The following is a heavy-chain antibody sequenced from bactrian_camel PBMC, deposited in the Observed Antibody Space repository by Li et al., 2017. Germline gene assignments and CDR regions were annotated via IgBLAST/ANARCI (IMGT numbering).Heavy chain of an antibody. Sequence: VQLVESGGDSVQVGGSLKLSCVSSPYYFNNRCVGWFRQTPGKEREGVAAIDSDGSASYADSVKDRFTISRDKDKNTLYLQMDGLKPDDTAMYYCAAEGCRYSGSWYDYDYWGQGTQVTVS. CDR2: IDSDGSA. CDR3: AAEGCRYSGSWYDYDY. V-gene: IGHV3S53*01. J-gene: IGHJ4*01. CDR1: PYYFNNRC. D-gene: IGHD5*01.